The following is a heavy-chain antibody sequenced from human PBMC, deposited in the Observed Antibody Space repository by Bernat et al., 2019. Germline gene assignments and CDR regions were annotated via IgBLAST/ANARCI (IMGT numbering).Heavy chain of an antibody. J-gene: IGHJ6*03. Sequence: EVQLVESGGGLVQPGGSLRLSCAASGFSFSTSDMHWVRQAPGKGLEWVAFISSSSTTIYYTDSVKGRFIISRDNGENSLYLQLSSLRAEDTAVYYCARLWDPGHLEGGYYYMDVWGKGTTVTVSS. D-gene: IGHD1-1*01. CDR1: GFSFSTSD. V-gene: IGHV3-48*01. CDR2: ISSSSTTI. CDR3: ARLWDPGHLEGGYYYMDV.